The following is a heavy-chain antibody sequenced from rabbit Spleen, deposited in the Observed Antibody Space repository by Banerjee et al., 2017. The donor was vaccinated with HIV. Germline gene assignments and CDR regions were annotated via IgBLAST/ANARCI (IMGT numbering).Heavy chain of an antibody. CDR2: IYAARGTT. CDR1: EIDFTNYY. Sequence: QLTETGGGLVQPGGSLTLSCKASEIDFTNYYITWVRQAPGKGLEWIGIIYAARGTTDYANWVNGRFTISSDNAQTTVDLKMTSLTAADTATYFCARAIVPWLGLTRLDLWGPGTLVTVS. CDR3: ARAIVPWLGLTRLDL. J-gene: IGHJ6*01. D-gene: IGHD4-1*01. V-gene: IGHV1S7*01.